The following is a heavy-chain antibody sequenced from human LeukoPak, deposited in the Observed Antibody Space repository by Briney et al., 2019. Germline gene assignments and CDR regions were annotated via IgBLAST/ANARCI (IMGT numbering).Heavy chain of an antibody. CDR2: IYYSGST. CDR1: GGSISSYY. D-gene: IGHD2-2*01. V-gene: IGHV4-59*12. CDR3: ARDDIVVVPAASHAFDI. J-gene: IGHJ3*02. Sequence: SETLSLTCTVSGGSISSYYWSWIRQPPGKGLEWIGYIYYSGSTNYNPSLKSRVTISVDTSKNQFSLKLSSVTAADTAVYYCARDDIVVVPAASHAFDIWGQGTMVTVSS.